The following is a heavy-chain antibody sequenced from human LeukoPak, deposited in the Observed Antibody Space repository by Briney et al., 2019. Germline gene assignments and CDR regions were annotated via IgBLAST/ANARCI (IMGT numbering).Heavy chain of an antibody. V-gene: IGHV1-46*01. CDR3: ARVWSGYPSFDY. CDR2: INPSGGST. Sequence: ASVKVSCKASGYTFTSYGISWVRQAPGQGLEWMGVINPSGGSTSYAQKFQGRVTMTRDTSTSTVYMELSSLRSEDTAVYFCARVWSGYPSFDYWGQGILVTVSS. J-gene: IGHJ4*02. CDR1: GYTFTSYG. D-gene: IGHD3-3*01.